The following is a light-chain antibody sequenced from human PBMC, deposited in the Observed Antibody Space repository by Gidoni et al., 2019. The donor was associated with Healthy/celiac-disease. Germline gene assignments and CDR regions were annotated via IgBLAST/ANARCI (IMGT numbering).Light chain of an antibody. Sequence: QSVLTQPPSVSGSPGQRVTISCTGSSSNIGAGYDVHWYQQLPGTAPKILIYGNSNRPSGVPDRCSGSKSGTSASLAITGLQAEDEADYYCQADDSSMSAQVVFGGGTKLTVL. V-gene: IGLV1-40*01. CDR2: GNS. CDR3: QADDSSMSAQVV. CDR1: SSNIGAGYD. J-gene: IGLJ2*01.